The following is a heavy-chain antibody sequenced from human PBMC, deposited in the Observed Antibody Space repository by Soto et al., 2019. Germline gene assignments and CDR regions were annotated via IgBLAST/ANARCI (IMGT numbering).Heavy chain of an antibody. CDR3: ARDSADYYYYYMDV. CDR1: GFTFSSYG. J-gene: IGHJ6*03. CDR2: IWYDGSNK. V-gene: IGHV3-33*01. Sequence: GGSLRLSCAASGFTFSSYGMHWVRQAPGKGLEWVAVIWYDGSNKYYADSVKGRFTISRDNSKNTLYLQMNSLRAEDTAVYYCARDSADYYYYYMDVWGKGTTVTV.